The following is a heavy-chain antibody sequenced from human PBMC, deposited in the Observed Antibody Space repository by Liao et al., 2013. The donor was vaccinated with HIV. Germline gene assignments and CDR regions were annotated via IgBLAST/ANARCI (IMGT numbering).Heavy chain of an antibody. D-gene: IGHD1-7*01. CDR2: THNSGDT. CDR1: GGSISSFH. Sequence: QVQLHESGPGLVKPSETLSLTCTVSGGSISSFHCTWIRQAPGKGLEWIGYTHNSGDTNYNPSLKSRVAISIDTSENRFSLKLTSVTAADTAVYYCARYRRDNTNYDFDYWGQGTLVTVSS. J-gene: IGHJ4*02. CDR3: ARYRRDNTNYDFDY. V-gene: IGHV4-59*01.